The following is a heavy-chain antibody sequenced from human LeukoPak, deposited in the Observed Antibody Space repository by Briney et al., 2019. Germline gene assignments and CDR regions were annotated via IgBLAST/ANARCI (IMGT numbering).Heavy chain of an antibody. J-gene: IGHJ4*02. CDR3: AKGRDTAMVLRYFDY. V-gene: IGHV3-30*04. D-gene: IGHD5-18*01. CDR2: ISYDGSNK. Sequence: GRSLRLSCAASGFTFSSYAMHWVRQAPGKGLEWVAVISYDGSNKYYADSVKGRFTISRDNSKNTLYLQMNSLRAEDTAVYYCAKGRDTAMVLRYFDYWGQGTLVTVSS. CDR1: GFTFSSYA.